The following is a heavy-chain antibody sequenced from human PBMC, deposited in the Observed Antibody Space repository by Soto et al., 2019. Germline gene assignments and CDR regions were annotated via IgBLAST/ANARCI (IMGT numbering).Heavy chain of an antibody. Sequence: GGSLRLSCAASGFTFSSYSMNWVRQAPGKGLEWVSYISSSSSTIYYADSVKGRFTISRDNAKNSLYLQMNSLRDEDTAVYYRARVLITIFGIYGMDVWGQGTTVTVSS. J-gene: IGHJ6*02. D-gene: IGHD3-3*01. CDR3: ARVLITIFGIYGMDV. CDR1: GFTFSSYS. CDR2: ISSSSSTI. V-gene: IGHV3-48*02.